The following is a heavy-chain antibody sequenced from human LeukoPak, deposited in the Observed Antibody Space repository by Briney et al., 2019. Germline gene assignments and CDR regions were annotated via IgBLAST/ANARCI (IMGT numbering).Heavy chain of an antibody. J-gene: IGHJ4*02. D-gene: IGHD5-18*01. V-gene: IGHV1-2*02. CDR2: INPNSGGT. CDR3: AREGRGYSYGNPGFFYY. CDR1: GYTFTGYY. Sequence: ASVKVSCKASGYTFTGYYMYWLRQAPGQGLEWMGWINPNSGGTNYAQKFQGRVTMTRDTSISTAYMELSRLRSDDTAVYYCAREGRGYSYGNPGFFYYWGQGTLVTVSS.